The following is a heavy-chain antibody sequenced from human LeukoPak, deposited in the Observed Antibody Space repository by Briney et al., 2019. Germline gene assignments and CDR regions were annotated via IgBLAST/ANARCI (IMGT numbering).Heavy chain of an antibody. V-gene: IGHV3-7*03. J-gene: IGHJ4*02. D-gene: IGHD1-26*01. CDR2: IKQDGSQK. CDR3: AKDTPFGSY. Sequence: PGGSLRLSCAASGFTFSSYWMSWIRQAPGKGLEWVANIKQDGSQKNYVDSVKGRFTISRDNAKNSLYLQMNSLRAEDTAVYYCAKDTPFGSYWGQGTLVTVSS. CDR1: GFTFSSYW.